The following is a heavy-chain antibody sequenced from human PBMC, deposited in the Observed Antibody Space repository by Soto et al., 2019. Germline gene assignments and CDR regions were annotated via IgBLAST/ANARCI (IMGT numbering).Heavy chain of an antibody. J-gene: IGHJ5*02. CDR2: IWYDGSNK. CDR3: ARGEDWFDP. V-gene: IGHV3-33*01. Sequence: QVQLVESGGGVVQPGRSLRLSCATSGFTFSSYGMHWVRQAPGKGLEWVAVIWYDGSNKYYADSVKGRFTISRDNSKNTLYLQMNSLRAEDTAVYYCARGEDWFDPWGQGTLVTVSS. D-gene: IGHD1-26*01. CDR1: GFTFSSYG.